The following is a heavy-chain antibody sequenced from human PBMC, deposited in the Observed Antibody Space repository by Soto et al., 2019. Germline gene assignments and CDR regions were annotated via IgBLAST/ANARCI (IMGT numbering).Heavy chain of an antibody. J-gene: IGHJ4*02. V-gene: IGHV3-72*01. CDR2: TRNKAKGYTT. CDR3: VKPAAGYCGSTSCFENDS. D-gene: IGHD2-2*03. Sequence: GGFLRLSCAASEFTFSDHYMDWVRQAPGKGLEWLGRTRNKAKGYTTDYAASVKDRFTISRDDSKNSLYLQMNSLKTEDTAVYYCVKPAAGYCGSTSCFENDSWGQGTLVTVSS. CDR1: EFTFSDHY.